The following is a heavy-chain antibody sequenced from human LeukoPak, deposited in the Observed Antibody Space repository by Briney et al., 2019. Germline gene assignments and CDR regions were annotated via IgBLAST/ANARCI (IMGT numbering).Heavy chain of an antibody. V-gene: IGHV4-39*01. CDR1: GGSISSSSYY. J-gene: IGHJ4*02. Sequence: SETLSLTCTVSGGSISSSSYYWGWIRQPPGKGLEWIGSIYYSGSTYYNPSLKSRVTISVDTSKNQFSLKLSSVTAADTAVYYCASSRFLEWLPLIWGQGTLVTVSS. D-gene: IGHD3-3*01. CDR2: IYYSGST. CDR3: ASSRFLEWLPLI.